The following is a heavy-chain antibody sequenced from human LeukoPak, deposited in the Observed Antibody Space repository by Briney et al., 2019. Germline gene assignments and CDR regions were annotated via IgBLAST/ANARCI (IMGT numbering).Heavy chain of an antibody. CDR2: IRHDGSQA. CDR3: TRDRNYYDGVAFSDVFDI. V-gene: IGHV3-7*03. Sequence: GGSLRPSCVASGFTFSNYWMTWVRQAPGQGLEWVANIRHDGSQANYVDSVRGRFTISRDNAKNSLYLQMNSLRAEDTAVYFCTRDRNYYDGVAFSDVFDIWGQGTMVAVSS. J-gene: IGHJ3*02. D-gene: IGHD3-22*01. CDR1: GFTFSNYW.